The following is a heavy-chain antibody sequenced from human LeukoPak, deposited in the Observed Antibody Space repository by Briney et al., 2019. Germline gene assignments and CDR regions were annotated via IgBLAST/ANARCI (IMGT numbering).Heavy chain of an antibody. D-gene: IGHD1-1*01. CDR2: IRYDGSNK. CDR1: GFTFSSYG. CDR3: ARDFSLTRLEPPFDY. J-gene: IGHJ4*02. Sequence: GGSLRLSCAASGFTFSSYGMHWVRQAPGKGLEWVAFIRYDGSNKYYADSVKGRFTISRDNSKNTLYLQMNSLRAEDTAVYYCARDFSLTRLEPPFDYWGQGTLVTVSS. V-gene: IGHV3-30*02.